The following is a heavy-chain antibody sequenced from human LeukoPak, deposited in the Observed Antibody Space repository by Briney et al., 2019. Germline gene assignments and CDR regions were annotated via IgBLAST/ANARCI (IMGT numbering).Heavy chain of an antibody. CDR2: IYPGDSDT. D-gene: IGHD5-12*01. Sequence: GESLKISCKGSGYSFTSYWIGWVRQMPGKGLEWMGIIYPGDSDTRYSPSFQGQVTISADKSISTAYLQWSSLKASDTAMYYCARTSDIVATRDYYMDVWGKGTTVTVSS. V-gene: IGHV5-51*01. CDR1: GYSFTSYW. J-gene: IGHJ6*03. CDR3: ARTSDIVATRDYYMDV.